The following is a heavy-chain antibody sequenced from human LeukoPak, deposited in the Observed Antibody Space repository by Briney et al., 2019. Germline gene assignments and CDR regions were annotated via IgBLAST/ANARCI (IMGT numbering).Heavy chain of an antibody. J-gene: IGHJ1*01. V-gene: IGHV3-7*01. CDR3: ANPKYRFDHWGGLI. CDR2: INEDGSEK. D-gene: IGHD7-27*01. CDR1: GFTFNRYW. Sequence: GWSLTVACAASGFTFNRYWMIWVRQAPGKGLEWVANINEDGSEKYYVDSVKGRFTISRDNSWNSLYLQMNSLRAEDTAVYFCANPKYRFDHWGGLIWGQGKLVTVSS.